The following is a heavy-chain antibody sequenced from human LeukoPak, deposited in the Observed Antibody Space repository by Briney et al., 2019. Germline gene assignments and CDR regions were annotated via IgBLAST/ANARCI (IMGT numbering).Heavy chain of an antibody. D-gene: IGHD5-18*01. V-gene: IGHV1-2*02. CDR3: ARGTGEGYTYGRYYFDY. J-gene: IGHJ4*02. Sequence: ASVKVSCKASRYTFTGYYMHWVRQAPGQGLEWMGWINPNSGVTDYAQNFQGRVTMTRDTSISTAYVELSRLRSDDTTVYYCARGTGEGYTYGRYYFDYWGQGTLVTVSS. CDR1: RYTFTGYY. CDR2: INPNSGVT.